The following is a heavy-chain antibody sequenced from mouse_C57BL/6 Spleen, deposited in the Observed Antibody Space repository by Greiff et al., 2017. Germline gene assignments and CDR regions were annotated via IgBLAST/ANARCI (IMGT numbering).Heavy chain of an antibody. D-gene: IGHD1-1*01. V-gene: IGHV1-66*01. J-gene: IGHJ4*01. CDR3: ARTTTVVATDAMDY. Sequence: VKLQQSGPELVKPGASVKISCKASGYSFTSYYIHWVKQRPGQGLEWIGWIYPGSGNTKYNEKFKGKATLTADTSSSTAYMQLSSLTSEDSAVYYCARTTTVVATDAMDYWGQGTSVTVSS. CDR1: GYSFTSYY. CDR2: IYPGSGNT.